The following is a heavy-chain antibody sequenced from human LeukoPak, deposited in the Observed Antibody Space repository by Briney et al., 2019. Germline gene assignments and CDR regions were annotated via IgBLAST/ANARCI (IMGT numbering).Heavy chain of an antibody. Sequence: GGSLRLSCAASGFTFSSYAMSWVRQAPGKGLEWVSTISGSGSSTYYADSVKGRFTLSRDNSKNTLYLQMNSLRAEDTAVYYCAKDPSSSNAVRSADDWGQGTLVTVSS. CDR2: ISGSGSST. D-gene: IGHD6-13*01. CDR3: AKDPSSSNAVRSADD. J-gene: IGHJ4*02. V-gene: IGHV3-23*01. CDR1: GFTFSSYA.